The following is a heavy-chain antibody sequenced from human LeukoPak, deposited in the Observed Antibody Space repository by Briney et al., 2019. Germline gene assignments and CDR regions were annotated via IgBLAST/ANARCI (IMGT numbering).Heavy chain of an antibody. CDR2: ISSSSSTI. CDR1: GFTFSSYS. V-gene: IGHV3-48*04. J-gene: IGHJ4*02. D-gene: IGHD3-22*01. Sequence: GGSLRLSCAASGFTFSSYSMNWVRQAPGKGLEWVSYISSSSSTIYYADSVKGRFTISRDNAKNSLYLQMNSLRAEDTAVYYCARDHYYDSSGYSNWGQGTLVTVSS. CDR3: ARDHYYDSSGYSN.